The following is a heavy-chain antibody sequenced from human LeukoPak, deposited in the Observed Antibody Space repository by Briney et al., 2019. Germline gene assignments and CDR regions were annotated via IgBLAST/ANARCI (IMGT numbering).Heavy chain of an antibody. CDR2: ISSSRTI. D-gene: IGHD3-10*01. CDR1: GGTFSSDE. J-gene: IGHJ4*02. V-gene: IGHV3-48*03. Sequence: PGGAPRLSCAASGGTFSSDEMNWGRQAPGKGVERGSYISSSRTIYYADSVRGRFTISRDNAKNSLYLQMNSLRAEDTAVYYCARGYGSGSYYLYWGQGTLVTVSS. CDR3: ARGYGSGSYYLY.